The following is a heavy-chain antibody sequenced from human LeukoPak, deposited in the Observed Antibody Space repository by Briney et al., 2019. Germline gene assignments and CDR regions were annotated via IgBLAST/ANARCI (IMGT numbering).Heavy chain of an antibody. CDR2: IYYSGST. CDR1: GGSISSYY. Sequence: SETLSLTCTVSGGSISSYYWSWIRQPPGKGLEWIGDIYYSGSTNYNPSLKSRVTISVDTSKNQFSLKLSSVTAADTAVYYCARDRGGTDLYYYYYGMDVWGQGTTVTVSS. D-gene: IGHD2-15*01. J-gene: IGHJ6*02. V-gene: IGHV4-59*01. CDR3: ARDRGGTDLYYYYYGMDV.